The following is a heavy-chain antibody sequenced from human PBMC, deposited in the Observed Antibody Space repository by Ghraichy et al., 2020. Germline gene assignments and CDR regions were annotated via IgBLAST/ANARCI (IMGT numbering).Heavy chain of an antibody. V-gene: IGHV4-39*07. CDR2: IFHDSGRI. D-gene: IGHD2-15*01. CDR3: TREDENGADNAFDI. CDR1: GGSVSGGDYY. Sequence: SCSVSGGSVSGGDYYWGWVYQPPGKGLTWIGSIFHDSGRIHYNPSFRSRVTMSVDTSKNEFSLRMSSVTAADTALYYCTREDENGADNAFDIWGQGTFVTVSS. J-gene: IGHJ3*02.